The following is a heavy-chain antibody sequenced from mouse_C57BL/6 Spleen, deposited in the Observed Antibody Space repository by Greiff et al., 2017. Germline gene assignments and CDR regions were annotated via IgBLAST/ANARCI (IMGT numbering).Heavy chain of an antibody. J-gene: IGHJ4*01. Sequence: QVQLQQPGAELVKPGASVKLSCKASGYTFTSYWMHWVKQRPGQGLEWIGMIHPNSGSTNYNEKFKSKATLTVDNSSSTAYMQLSSLTSEDSAVYYGASSTTVVAGDYAMDYWGQGTSVTVSS. CDR2: IHPNSGST. CDR3: ASSTTVVAGDYAMDY. D-gene: IGHD1-1*01. V-gene: IGHV1-64*01. CDR1: GYTFTSYW.